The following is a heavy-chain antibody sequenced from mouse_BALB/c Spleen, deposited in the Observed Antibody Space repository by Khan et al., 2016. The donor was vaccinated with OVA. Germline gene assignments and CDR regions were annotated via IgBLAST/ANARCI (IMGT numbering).Heavy chain of an antibody. Sequence: VHLVESGPGLVAPSQSLSITCTVSGFSLTGFGINWVRQPPGKGLEWLGMIWGDGSTDYNSVLKSRLSISNDKSKSQVLLKMDSLQTDDTARYXWARELRLGGFAYWGQGTLVTVSA. V-gene: IGHV2-6-7*01. CDR3: ARELRLGGFAY. CDR1: GFSLTGFG. CDR2: IWGDGST. D-gene: IGHD1-2*01. J-gene: IGHJ3*01.